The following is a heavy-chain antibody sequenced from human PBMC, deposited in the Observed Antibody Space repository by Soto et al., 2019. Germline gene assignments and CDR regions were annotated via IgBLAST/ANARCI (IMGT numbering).Heavy chain of an antibody. CDR1: GYSFTSYW. Sequence: GESLKISCKGSGYSFTSYWIGWVRQMPGKGLEWMGIIYPGDSDTRYSPSFQGQVTISADKSISTAYLQWSSLKASDTDMYYCARHAETIVDENYYYYGMDVWGQGTTVTVSS. CDR2: IYPGDSDT. CDR3: ARHAETIVDENYYYYGMDV. D-gene: IGHD1-26*01. J-gene: IGHJ6*02. V-gene: IGHV5-51*01.